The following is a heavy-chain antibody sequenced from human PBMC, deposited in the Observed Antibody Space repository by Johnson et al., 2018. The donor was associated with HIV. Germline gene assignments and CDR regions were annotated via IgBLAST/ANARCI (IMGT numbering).Heavy chain of an antibody. D-gene: IGHD6-13*01. CDR1: GFTFSSYG. Sequence: QVQLVESGGGVVQPGGSLRLSCAASGFTFSSYGMHWVRQAPGKGLEWVAFIRYDGSNKYYADSVKGRFTISRDNSKNTLYLQMNSLKTEDTAVYYCTTDLAAGGSGAFDIWGQGTMVTVSS. J-gene: IGHJ3*02. CDR3: TTDLAAGGSGAFDI. V-gene: IGHV3-30*02. CDR2: IRYDGSNK.